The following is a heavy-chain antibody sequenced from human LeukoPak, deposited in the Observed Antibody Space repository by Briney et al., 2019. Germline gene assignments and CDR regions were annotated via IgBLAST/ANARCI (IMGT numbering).Heavy chain of an antibody. CDR1: GYTFTSYG. J-gene: IGHJ3*02. CDR3: ATNPHYYDSSGYYMGFAFDI. Sequence: SVKVSCKASGYTFTSYGISLVRQAPGQGLEWMGGIIPIFGTANYAQKFQGRVTITTDESTSTAYMELSSLRSEDTAVYYCATNPHYYDSSGYYMGFAFDIWGQGTMVSVSS. D-gene: IGHD3-22*01. V-gene: IGHV1-69*05. CDR2: IIPIFGTA.